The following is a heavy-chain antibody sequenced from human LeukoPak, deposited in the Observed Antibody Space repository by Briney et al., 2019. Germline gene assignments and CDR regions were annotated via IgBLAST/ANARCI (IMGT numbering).Heavy chain of an antibody. J-gene: IGHJ4*02. Sequence: GGSLRLSCAASGLTFSSYAMTWARQAPGKGLDWVSVIIGSGESTYYADSVKGRFTISRDNSKNTLLLLMNSLRAEDTALYYCAKAWEYWGQGTLVTVSS. V-gene: IGHV3-23*01. CDR3: AKAWEY. CDR2: IIGSGEST. CDR1: GLTFSSYA. D-gene: IGHD1-26*01.